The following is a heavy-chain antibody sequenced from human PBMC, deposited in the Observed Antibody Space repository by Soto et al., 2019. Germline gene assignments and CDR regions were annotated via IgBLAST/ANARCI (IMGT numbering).Heavy chain of an antibody. D-gene: IGHD4-17*01. V-gene: IGHV4-59*08. CDR3: VRQGIDYLHGLVDV. Sequence: QVQLQQSGPRLVKPSETLSLTCTVSSGPDRSHNWGWIRQPPGRGLEWIGYVHYTGDTAYNPSLRGRVTISADTSTNDIALTLNSVTAADTAVYYCVRQGIDYLHGLVDVWGHGTTVSVSS. J-gene: IGHJ6*02. CDR1: SGPDRSHN. CDR2: VHYTGDT.